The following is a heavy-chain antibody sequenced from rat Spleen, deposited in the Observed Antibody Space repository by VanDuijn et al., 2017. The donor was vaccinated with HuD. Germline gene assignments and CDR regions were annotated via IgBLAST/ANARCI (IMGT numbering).Heavy chain of an antibody. J-gene: IGHJ3*01. CDR2: IWSGGNT. Sequence: QVQLKESGPGLVQPSQTLSLTCTVSGFSLISNSASWVRQPPGKGLEWVGTIWSGGNTDYNSTLKSRLSITRDTSKSQVFLKMTRLQADDTAIYFCARSYGGYTQHWFAYWGQGTLVTVSS. D-gene: IGHD1-11*01. CDR1: GFSLISNS. V-gene: IGHV2-1*01. CDR3: ARSYGGYTQHWFAY.